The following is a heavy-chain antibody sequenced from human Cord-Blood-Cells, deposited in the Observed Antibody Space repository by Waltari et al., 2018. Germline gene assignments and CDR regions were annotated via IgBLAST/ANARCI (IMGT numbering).Heavy chain of an antibody. V-gene: IGHV4-31*03. CDR2: IYYSGRT. Sequence: QVQLQESGPGLVKPSQTLSLTCTVSGGSISSGGYYWSWIRQHPGKGLEWIGYIYYSGRTYYNPALKSRVTISVDTSKNQFSLKLSSVTAADTAVYYCARDGIAAAGKGDYWGQGTLVTVSS. J-gene: IGHJ4*02. CDR3: ARDGIAAAGKGDY. CDR1: GGSISSGGYY. D-gene: IGHD6-13*01.